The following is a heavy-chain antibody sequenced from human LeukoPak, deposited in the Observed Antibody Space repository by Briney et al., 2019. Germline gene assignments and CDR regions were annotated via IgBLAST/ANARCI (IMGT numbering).Heavy chain of an antibody. CDR1: GVPHCSYD. CDR2: IIGSGGSK. J-gene: IGHJ4*02. V-gene: IGHV3-23*01. CDR3: AKGVVVVPAANKHSGYFDY. Sequence: GSLRLSCAASGVPHCSYDLRRGRQAPAQGLQWTPSIIGSGGSKYSADTVKGRLILFRDNSKNTLYLQMNSLRAEDTAVYYCAKGVVVVPAANKHSGYFDYWGQGTLVTVSS. D-gene: IGHD2-2*01.